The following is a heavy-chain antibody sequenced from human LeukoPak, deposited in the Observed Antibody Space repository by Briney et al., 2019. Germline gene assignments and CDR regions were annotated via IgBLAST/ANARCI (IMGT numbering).Heavy chain of an antibody. Sequence: SETLSLTCTVSGGSFSSSYWSWIRQPAGKGLEWIGRIYTSGRTNFNPSLKSRVTISIDTSKNQLSLKLNSVTAADTAVYYCARGYSGNYLRFDPWGQGTLVTVSS. J-gene: IGHJ5*02. CDR3: ARGYSGNYLRFDP. CDR2: IYTSGRT. CDR1: GGSFSSSY. V-gene: IGHV4-4*07. D-gene: IGHD1-26*01.